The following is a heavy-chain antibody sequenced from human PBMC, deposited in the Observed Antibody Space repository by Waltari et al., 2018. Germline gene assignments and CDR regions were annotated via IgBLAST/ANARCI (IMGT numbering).Heavy chain of an antibody. CDR2: ISSSTTT. J-gene: IGHJ3*02. CDR3: ARGRDRYIQDVFDI. CDR1: GFTFSTYN. V-gene: IGHV3-48*01. D-gene: IGHD1-26*01. Sequence: EVQLVVSGGGLVQPGESLSLSCSASGFTFSTYNMNWVRQAPGKGLEWVSYISSSTTTYYADYVKGRFTISRDNAKNSLYLQMNSLRAEDTALYYCARGRDRYIQDVFDIWGQGTMVSVSS.